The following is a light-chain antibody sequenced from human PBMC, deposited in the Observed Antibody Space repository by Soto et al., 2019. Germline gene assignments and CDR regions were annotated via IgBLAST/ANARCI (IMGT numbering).Light chain of an antibody. V-gene: IGKV1-39*01. CDR3: QQSYSTPPT. CDR1: QSIGRN. J-gene: IGKJ1*01. Sequence: DIQMTQSPASLSASVGDRVTVTCRASQSIGRNLNWYQQKTGKAPKLLIYTASNLQSGVPSRFSGSGSGTDFILTIRSLQPEDFASYYCQQSYSTPPTFGQGTKVDIK. CDR2: TAS.